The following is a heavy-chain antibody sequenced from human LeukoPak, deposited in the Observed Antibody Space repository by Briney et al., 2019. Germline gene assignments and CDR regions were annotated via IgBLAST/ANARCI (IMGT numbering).Heavy chain of an antibody. Sequence: SETLSLTCTVSGGSISSYYWSWIRQPPGKGLEWIGYIYYSGSTNYNPSLNSRVTISVDTSKNQFSLKLSSVTAADTAVYYCARRNWEGSFDYGGQGTLVTVSS. J-gene: IGHJ4*02. V-gene: IGHV4-59*01. CDR3: ARRNWEGSFDY. D-gene: IGHD7-27*01. CDR1: GGSISSYY. CDR2: IYYSGST.